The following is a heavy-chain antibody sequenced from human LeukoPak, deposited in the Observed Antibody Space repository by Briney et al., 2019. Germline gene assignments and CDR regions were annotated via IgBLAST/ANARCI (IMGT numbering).Heavy chain of an antibody. CDR3: ARATFYDSSGFNDY. D-gene: IGHD3-22*01. CDR1: GGTFISYA. J-gene: IGHJ4*02. Sequence: SVKVSCKASGGTFISYAISWVRQAPGQGLEWMGRIIPIFGTANYAQKFQGRVTITTDESTSTAYMELSSLRSEDTAVYYCARATFYDSSGFNDYWGQGTLVTVSS. V-gene: IGHV1-69*05. CDR2: IIPIFGTA.